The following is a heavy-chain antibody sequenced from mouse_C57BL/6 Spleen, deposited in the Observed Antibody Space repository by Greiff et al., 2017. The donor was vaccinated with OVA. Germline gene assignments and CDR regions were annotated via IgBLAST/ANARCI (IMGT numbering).Heavy chain of an antibody. CDR1: GYTFTDYY. CDR3: ARGGYDGPWFAY. CDR2: INPNNGGT. D-gene: IGHD2-2*01. Sequence: EVQLQQSGPELVKPGASVKISCKASGYTFTDYYMNWVKQSHGKSLEWIGDINPNNGGTSYNQKFKGKATLTVDKSSSTAYMELRSLTSEDSAVYYCARGGYDGPWFAYWGQGTLVTVSA. V-gene: IGHV1-26*01. J-gene: IGHJ3*01.